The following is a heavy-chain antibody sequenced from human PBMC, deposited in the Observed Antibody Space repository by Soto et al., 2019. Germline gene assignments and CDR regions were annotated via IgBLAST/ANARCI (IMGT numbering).Heavy chain of an antibody. J-gene: IGHJ5*02. CDR1: GGSISSYY. CDR3: ARHEVLYNWFDP. V-gene: IGHV4-59*08. CDR2: IYYSGTT. Sequence: PSETLSLTCTVSGGSISSYYWSWIRQPPGKGLEWIGYIYYSGTTNYNPSLKSRVTISVDTSKNQLSLKLSSVTAADTAVYYCARHEVLYNWFDPWGQGTRVTVSS.